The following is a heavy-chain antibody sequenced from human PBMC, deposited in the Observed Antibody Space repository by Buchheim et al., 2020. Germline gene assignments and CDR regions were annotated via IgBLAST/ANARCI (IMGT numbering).Heavy chain of an antibody. D-gene: IGHD3-22*01. J-gene: IGHJ6*02. CDR3: VTSGSYYYYAMDV. Sequence: EVQLVESGGGLVQPGGSLRLSCAASGFTFSSYWMHWVRQAPGKGLVCVARINSDGRTTTYAASVKGRFTISRDNAMNTLSLQMNSLRAEDTAVYYCVTSGSYYYYAMDVWGQGTT. CDR1: GFTFSSYW. V-gene: IGHV3-74*01. CDR2: INSDGRTT.